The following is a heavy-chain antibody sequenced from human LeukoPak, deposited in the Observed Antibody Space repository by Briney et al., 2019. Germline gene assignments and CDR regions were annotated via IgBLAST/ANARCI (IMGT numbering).Heavy chain of an antibody. CDR1: GFTFSSYG. J-gene: IGHJ4*02. Sequence: GRSLRLSCAASGFTFSSYGMHWVRQAPGKGLEWVAVISYDGSNKYYADSVKGRFTISRDNSKNTLYLQMNSLRAEDTAVYYCARGELGTIGYWGQGTLVTVSS. CDR2: ISYDGSNK. CDR3: ARGELGTIGY. V-gene: IGHV3-30*03. D-gene: IGHD2-2*01.